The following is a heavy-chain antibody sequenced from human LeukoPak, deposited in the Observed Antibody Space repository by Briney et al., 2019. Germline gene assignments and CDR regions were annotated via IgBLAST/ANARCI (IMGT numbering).Heavy chain of an antibody. D-gene: IGHD1-26*01. CDR2: IYTSGST. Sequence: SETLSLTCTVSGGSISSGSYYWSWIRQPAGKGLEWIGRIYTSGSTNYNPSLKSRVTISVDTSKNQFSLKLSSVTAADTAVYYCARSDSGTYDYWGQGTLVTVSS. J-gene: IGHJ4*02. CDR1: GGSISSGSYY. CDR3: ARSDSGTYDY. V-gene: IGHV4-61*02.